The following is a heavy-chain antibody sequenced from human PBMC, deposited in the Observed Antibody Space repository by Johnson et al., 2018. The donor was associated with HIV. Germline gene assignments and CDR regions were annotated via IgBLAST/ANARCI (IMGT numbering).Heavy chain of an antibody. CDR2: SRYDGSNK. V-gene: IGHV3-30*02. Sequence: QVQLVESGGGVVQPGGSLRLSCAASGFTFSSYGMHWVRQAPGKGLEWVAFSRYDGSNKYYVASVKGRFTISRDNAKNSLYLQMNSLRAEDTAVYYCARGGVLRYFDWLFEDAFDIWGQGTMVTVSS. D-gene: IGHD3-9*01. CDR3: ARGGVLRYFDWLFEDAFDI. CDR1: GFTFSSYG. J-gene: IGHJ3*02.